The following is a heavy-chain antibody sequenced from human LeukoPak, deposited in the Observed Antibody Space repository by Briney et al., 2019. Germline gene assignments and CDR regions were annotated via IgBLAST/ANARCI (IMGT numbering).Heavy chain of an antibody. CDR2: IRSSSSYI. Sequence: GGSLRLSCAASGFTISNYETNWVRQAPGKGLEWVSSIRSSSSYIYYADSVKGRFTISRDNAKNSLYLQMNSLRAEDTAVYYCARDRGYCSGGSCKAFDIWGQGTMVTVSS. D-gene: IGHD2-15*01. CDR1: GFTISNYE. J-gene: IGHJ3*02. V-gene: IGHV3-21*01. CDR3: ARDRGYCSGGSCKAFDI.